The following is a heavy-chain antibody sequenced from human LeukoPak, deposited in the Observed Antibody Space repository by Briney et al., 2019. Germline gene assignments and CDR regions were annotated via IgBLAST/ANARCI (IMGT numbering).Heavy chain of an antibody. D-gene: IGHD2-2*01. Sequence: PSETLSLTCTVSGGSISSYYWSRIRQPPGKELEWIGYIYYSGSTNYNPSLKSRVTISVDTSKNQFSLKLSSVTAADTAVYYCARVRTPYCSSTSCPYWFDPWGQGTLVTVSS. CDR1: GGSISSYY. CDR3: ARVRTPYCSSTSCPYWFDP. V-gene: IGHV4-59*01. CDR2: IYYSGST. J-gene: IGHJ5*02.